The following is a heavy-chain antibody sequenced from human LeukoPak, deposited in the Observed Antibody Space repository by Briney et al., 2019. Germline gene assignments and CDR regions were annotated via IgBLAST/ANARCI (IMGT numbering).Heavy chain of an antibody. CDR3: ASGRYCSAHICSGGDAFDI. Sequence: SQPLTLTCTISGVSINNYYWRGIRQPSGEGLEWIKRIYTRGSTNYNPSLKSRVTMSVDTSKNQFSLKLSSVTAADTAVYYCASGRYCSAHICSGGDAFDIWGQGTVVSVSS. CDR2: IYTRGST. V-gene: IGHV4-4*07. J-gene: IGHJ3*02. D-gene: IGHD2-15*01. CDR1: GVSINNYY.